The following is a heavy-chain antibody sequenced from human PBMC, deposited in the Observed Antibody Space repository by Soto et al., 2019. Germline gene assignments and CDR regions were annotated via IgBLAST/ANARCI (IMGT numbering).Heavy chain of an antibody. V-gene: IGHV4-4*07. CDR2: IYSSGST. CDR1: GGSISSYY. D-gene: IGHD1-7*01. CDR3: ARDRGWNYVAFDI. J-gene: IGHJ3*02. Sequence: SETLSLTCTVSGGSISSYYWSWIRQPAGKGLEWIGRIYSSGSTSYNPSLKSRVTMSVDTSKNHFSLKLTSVTAADTAVYYCARDRGWNYVAFDIWGQGTMVTVSS.